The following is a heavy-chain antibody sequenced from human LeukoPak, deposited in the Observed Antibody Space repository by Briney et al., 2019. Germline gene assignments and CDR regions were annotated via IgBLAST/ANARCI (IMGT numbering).Heavy chain of an antibody. V-gene: IGHV4-59*01. D-gene: IGHD2-2*01. Sequence: KPSETLSLTCAVSGGSMRNYYWSWIRQPPGKGLEWIGYTYDSGSSSYNPSLRSRVSISIDTSKNQFSLNLSSVTAADTAVYYCARGWASSWYYFDFWGQGTLVTASS. CDR2: TYDSGSS. CDR1: GGSMRNYY. J-gene: IGHJ4*02. CDR3: ARGWASSWYYFDF.